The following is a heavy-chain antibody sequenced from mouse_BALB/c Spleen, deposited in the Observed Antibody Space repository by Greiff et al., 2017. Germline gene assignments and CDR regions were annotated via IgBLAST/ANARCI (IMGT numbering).Heavy chain of an antibody. Sequence: DVQLQESGTVLARPGASVKMSCKASGYTFTSYWMHWVKQRPGQGLEWIGAIYPGNSDTSYNQKFKGKAKLTAVTSTSTAYMELSSLTNEDSAVYYCTRCHYYGYTDYWGQGTTLTVSS. V-gene: IGHV1-5*01. CDR1: GYTFTSYW. J-gene: IGHJ2*01. CDR2: IYPGNSDT. D-gene: IGHD1-2*01. CDR3: TRCHYYGYTDY.